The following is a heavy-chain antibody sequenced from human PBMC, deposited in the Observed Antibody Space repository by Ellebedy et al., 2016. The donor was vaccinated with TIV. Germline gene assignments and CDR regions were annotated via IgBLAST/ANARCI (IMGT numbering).Heavy chain of an antibody. Sequence: AASVKVSCKASGYTFTSYHMQWVRQAPGQGLEWMGIINPSGGSTTSAQKFQGRVTMTRDTSTGTVYMELSSLRSDDTAVYYCARNVYSYGPDYWGQGTPVTVSS. CDR1: GYTFTSYH. V-gene: IGHV1-46*01. CDR3: ARNVYSYGPDY. J-gene: IGHJ4*02. CDR2: INPSGGST. D-gene: IGHD5-18*01.